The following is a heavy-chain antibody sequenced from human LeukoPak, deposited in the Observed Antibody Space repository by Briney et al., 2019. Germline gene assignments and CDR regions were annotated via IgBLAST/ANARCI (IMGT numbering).Heavy chain of an antibody. V-gene: IGHV4-59*12. CDR1: GGSISSYY. CDR2: IYYSGST. D-gene: IGHD6-13*01. CDR3: ARAPIAAAGQSDAFDI. Sequence: SETLSLTCTVSGGSISSYYWSWVRQPPGKVLEWIGCIYYSGSTNYNPSLKSRVTISVDTSKNQFSLKLSSVTAADTAVYYCARAPIAAAGQSDAFDIWGQGTMVTVSS. J-gene: IGHJ3*02.